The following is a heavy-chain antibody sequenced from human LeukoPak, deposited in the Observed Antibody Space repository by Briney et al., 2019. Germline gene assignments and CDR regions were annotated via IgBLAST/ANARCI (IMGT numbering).Heavy chain of an antibody. CDR2: IYTSGST. CDR3: AKDYRYCTSTSCYGDDAFDI. J-gene: IGHJ3*02. Sequence: SETLSLTCTVSGGSISSYYWSWIRQPAGKGLEWIGRIYTSGSTNYNPSLKSRVTMSVDTSKNQFSLKLSSVTAADTAVYYCAKDYRYCTSTSCYGDDAFDIWGQGTMVTVSS. D-gene: IGHD2-2*01. V-gene: IGHV4-4*07. CDR1: GGSISSYY.